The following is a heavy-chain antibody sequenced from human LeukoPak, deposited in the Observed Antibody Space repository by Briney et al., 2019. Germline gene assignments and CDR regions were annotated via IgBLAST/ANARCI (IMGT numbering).Heavy chain of an antibody. CDR2: MSPNSGNT. V-gene: IGHV1-8*01. J-gene: IGHJ4*02. CDR3: ARGPPTGRKYYFDY. CDR1: GYTFTSYD. D-gene: IGHD4-17*01. Sequence: ASVKVSCKASGYTFTSYDINWVRQATGQGLEWMGWMSPNSGNTGYAQKFQGRVTMTTDTSTSTAYMELRSLRSDDTAVYYCARGPPTGRKYYFDYWGQGTLVTVSS.